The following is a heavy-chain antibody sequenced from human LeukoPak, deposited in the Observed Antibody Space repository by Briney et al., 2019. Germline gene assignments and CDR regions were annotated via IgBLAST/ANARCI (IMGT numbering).Heavy chain of an antibody. CDR1: GGTFSSYA. CDR2: INPNSGGT. D-gene: IGHD3-3*01. Sequence: ASVKVSCKASGGTFSSYAISWVQQAPGQGLEWMGWINPNSGGTNYAQKFQGRVTMTRDTSISTAYMELSRLRSDDTAVYYCARVKGLLRFFEWLLYWGQGTLVTVSS. CDR3: ARVKGLLRFFEWLLY. V-gene: IGHV1-2*02. J-gene: IGHJ4*02.